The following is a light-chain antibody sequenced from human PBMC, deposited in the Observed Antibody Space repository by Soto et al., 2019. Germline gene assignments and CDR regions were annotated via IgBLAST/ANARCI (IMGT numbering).Light chain of an antibody. CDR1: QRIVSW. Sequence: DIQMTQSPSTLPASVGARVTITGRASQRIVSWLAWYQQKPGKAPKLLIYKASSLESGVPSRFSGSGSGTEFTLTISSLQPDDLATYYCQQYNSYPYTFGQGTKLEIK. CDR2: KAS. V-gene: IGKV1-5*03. CDR3: QQYNSYPYT. J-gene: IGKJ2*01.